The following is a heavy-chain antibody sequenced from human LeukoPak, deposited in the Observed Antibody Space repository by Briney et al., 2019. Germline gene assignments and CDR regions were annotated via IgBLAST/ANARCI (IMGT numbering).Heavy chain of an antibody. CDR1: GYTFTAYF. CDR3: ARIRKTNSWYDAFDI. CDR2: INPNSGAT. V-gene: IGHV1-2*02. Sequence: ASVKVSCKASGYTFTAYFIHWVRQAPGQGLEWMGWINPNSGATTFAQKFQGRVTVTRDTSISTAYMDLSRLNSDDTAVYYCARIRKTNSWYDAFDIWGQGTMVTVSS. D-gene: IGHD6-13*01. J-gene: IGHJ3*02.